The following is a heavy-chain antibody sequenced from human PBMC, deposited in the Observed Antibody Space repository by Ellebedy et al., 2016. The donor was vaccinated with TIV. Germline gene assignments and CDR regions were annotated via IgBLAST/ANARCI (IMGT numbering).Heavy chain of an antibody. CDR2: IYPGDSDT. J-gene: IGHJ4*02. V-gene: IGHV5-51*01. Sequence: GGSLRLXXKGSGYSFTSYWIGWVRQVPGKGLEWMGIIYPGDSDTRYSPSFQGQVTISADKSISTAYLQWSSLKASDTAMYYCARRSQWLEGGLDYWGQGTLVTVSS. CDR1: GYSFTSYW. D-gene: IGHD6-19*01. CDR3: ARRSQWLEGGLDY.